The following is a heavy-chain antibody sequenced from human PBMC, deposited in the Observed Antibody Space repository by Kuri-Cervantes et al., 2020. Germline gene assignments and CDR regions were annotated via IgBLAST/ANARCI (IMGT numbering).Heavy chain of an antibody. CDR3: ASKMYSSSWWGTVDYYYGMDV. J-gene: IGHJ6*02. CDR2: INPNSGGT. CDR1: GYTFTGYY. V-gene: IGHV1-2*02. D-gene: IGHD6-13*01. Sequence: ASVKVSCKASGYTFTGYYMHWVRQAPGQGLEWMGWINPNSGGTNYAQKFQGRVTMTRDTSISTAYMELSRLRSDDTAVYYCASKMYSSSWWGTVDYYYGMDVWGQGTTVTVSS.